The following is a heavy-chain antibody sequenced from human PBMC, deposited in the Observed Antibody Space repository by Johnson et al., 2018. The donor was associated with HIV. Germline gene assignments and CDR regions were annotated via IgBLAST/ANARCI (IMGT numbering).Heavy chain of an antibody. CDR3: ARDSPTGAAAGTGVAFDM. V-gene: IGHV3-30*04. J-gene: IGHJ3*02. Sequence: QVQLVESGGGLVQPGGSLRLSCAASGFTFSSYAMHWVRQAPGKGLEWVAVISYDGSNKYYADSVKGRFTISRDNAKNSLYLQMNSLRAEDTAVYYCARDSPTGAAAGTGVAFDMWGQGTMVTVSS. CDR1: GFTFSSYA. D-gene: IGHD6-13*01. CDR2: ISYDGSNK.